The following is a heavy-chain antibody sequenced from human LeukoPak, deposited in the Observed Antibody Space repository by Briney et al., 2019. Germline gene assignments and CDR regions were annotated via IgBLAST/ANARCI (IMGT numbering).Heavy chain of an antibody. Sequence: PGGSLRLSCSASGFIFSGYWMSWVRQAPGKGLEWVSSISSSSSYIYYADSGKGRFTISRDNAKNSLYLQMNSLRAEDTAVYYCAREGSSSTLRGRYFDYWGQGTLVTVSS. V-gene: IGHV3-21*01. CDR2: ISSSSSYI. J-gene: IGHJ4*02. CDR3: AREGSSSTLRGRYFDY. CDR1: GFIFSGYW. D-gene: IGHD6-6*01.